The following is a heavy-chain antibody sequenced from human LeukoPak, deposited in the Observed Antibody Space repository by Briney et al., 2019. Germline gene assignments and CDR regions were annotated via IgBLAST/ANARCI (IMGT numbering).Heavy chain of an antibody. CDR2: IRYDGSNK. D-gene: IGHD6-19*01. Sequence: PGGSLRLSGAASGFTFSSYGMHWVRQAPGKGLEWVAFIRYDGSNKYYADSVKGRFTISRDNSKNTLYLQMNSLRAEDTAMYYCAKDRHYSSNLFDYWGQGPLVTVSS. CDR1: GFTFSSYG. J-gene: IGHJ4*02. CDR3: AKDRHYSSNLFDY. V-gene: IGHV3-30*02.